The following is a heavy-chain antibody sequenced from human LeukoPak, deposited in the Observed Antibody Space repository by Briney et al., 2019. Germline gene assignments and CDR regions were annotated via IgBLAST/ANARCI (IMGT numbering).Heavy chain of an antibody. J-gene: IGHJ6*03. CDR2: IYRSGST. D-gene: IGHD3-10*01. Sequence: SETLSLTCTVSGYSISSGYYWVWIRQPPGKGLEWIGSIYRSGSTNYNPSLKSRVTISVDTSKNQFSLKLSSVTAADTAVYYCARGTYYYGSGRPKLYYYYYMDVWGKGTTVTISS. CDR3: ARGTYYYGSGRPKLYYYYYMDV. V-gene: IGHV4-38-2*02. CDR1: GYSISSGYY.